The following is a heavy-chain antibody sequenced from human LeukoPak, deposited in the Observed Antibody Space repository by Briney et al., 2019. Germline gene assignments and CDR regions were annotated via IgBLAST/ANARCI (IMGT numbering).Heavy chain of an antibody. D-gene: IGHD4/OR15-4a*01. V-gene: IGHV4-39*01. Sequence: PSETLSLTCTVSGGSISSSSYYWGWIRQPPGKGLEWIGSIYYSGSTYYNPSLKSRVTISVDTSKNQFSLKLSSVTAADTAVYYCARAYGGNHFFDYWGQGTLVTVSS. CDR1: GGSISSSSYY. J-gene: IGHJ4*02. CDR3: ARAYGGNHFFDY. CDR2: IYYSGST.